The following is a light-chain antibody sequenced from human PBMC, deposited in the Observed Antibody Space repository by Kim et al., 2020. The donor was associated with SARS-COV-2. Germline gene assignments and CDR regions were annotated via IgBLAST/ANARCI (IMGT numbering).Light chain of an antibody. J-gene: IGLJ2*01. CDR3: SSYAGSNDLV. CDR1: SSDVGRYND. V-gene: IGLV2-8*01. Sequence: GQSVDISCTGTSSDVGRYNDVSWYQHHPGKAPKLIIYDVSKRPTGVPDRFSGAKSGNTASLTVSGLQAEDEADYYCSSYAGSNDLVFGGGTQLTVL. CDR2: DVS.